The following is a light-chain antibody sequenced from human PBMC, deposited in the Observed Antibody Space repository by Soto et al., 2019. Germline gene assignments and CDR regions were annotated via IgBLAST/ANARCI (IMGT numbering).Light chain of an antibody. CDR3: RSYTSSNTLV. CDR2: EVS. Sequence: QSALTQPASVSGSPGQSITISCTGTSSDVGAYNYVSWYQQHPGKAPKLMIFEVSDRPSGVPNRFSGSKSGNTASLTISGLQAEDEADYYCRSYTSSNTLVFGGGTQLTVL. J-gene: IGLJ2*01. CDR1: SSDVGAYNY. V-gene: IGLV2-14*01.